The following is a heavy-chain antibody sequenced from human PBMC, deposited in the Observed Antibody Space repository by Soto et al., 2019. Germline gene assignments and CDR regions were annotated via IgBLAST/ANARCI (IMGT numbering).Heavy chain of an antibody. D-gene: IGHD4-17*01. CDR3: ARVTTVLTAFDI. CDR1: GGSISSGGYS. V-gene: IGHV4-30-2*01. J-gene: IGHJ3*02. Sequence: QLQLQESGSGLVKPSQTLSLTCAVSGGSISSGGYSWSWIRQPPGKGLEWIGYIYHSGSTHYNPSLKRRVTISADRSKNQFSLKLSSVTAADTAVYYCARVTTVLTAFDIWGQGTMVTVSS. CDR2: IYHSGST.